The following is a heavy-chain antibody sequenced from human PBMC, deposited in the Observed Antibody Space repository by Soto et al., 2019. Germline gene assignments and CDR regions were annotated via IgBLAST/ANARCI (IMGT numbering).Heavy chain of an antibody. Sequence: SQTLSLTCAISGDSVSSNSAAWNWIRQSPSRGLEWLGRTYYRSKWYKDYAVSVKSRITINPDTSKNQFSLQLNSVTPEDAAVYYCARGDSSGWSRGGFDYWGQGTLVTAPQ. V-gene: IGHV6-1*01. D-gene: IGHD6-19*01. J-gene: IGHJ4*02. CDR2: TYYRSKWYK. CDR3: ARGDSSGWSRGGFDY. CDR1: GDSVSSNSAA.